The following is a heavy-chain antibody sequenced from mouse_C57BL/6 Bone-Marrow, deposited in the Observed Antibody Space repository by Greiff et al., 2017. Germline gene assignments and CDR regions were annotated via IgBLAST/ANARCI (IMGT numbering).Heavy chain of an antibody. J-gene: IGHJ4*01. CDR3: ERLNWDYAMDY. D-gene: IGHD4-1*01. CDR2: ISDGGSYT. V-gene: IGHV5-4*03. CDR1: GFTFSSYA. Sequence: DVKLVESGGGLVKPGGSLKLSCAASGFTFSSYAMSWVRQTPEKRLEWVATISDGGSYTYYPDNVKGRFTISRDNAKNNLYLQMSHLKSEDTAMYYCERLNWDYAMDYWGQGTSVTVSS.